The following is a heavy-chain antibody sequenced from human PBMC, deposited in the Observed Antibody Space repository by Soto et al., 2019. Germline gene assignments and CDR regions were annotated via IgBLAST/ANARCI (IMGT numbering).Heavy chain of an antibody. J-gene: IGHJ5*02. CDR1: SGSFSGYY. Sequence: SETLSLTCAVYSGSFSGYYWSWIRQPPGKGLEWIGEINHGGISNYNPSLKSRVTISVDTSKSQISLNMNSLTAADTAMYYCARGRSGYSSSWRFDPWGQGXLVPVSS. V-gene: IGHV4-34*01. CDR3: ARGRSGYSSSWRFDP. D-gene: IGHD6-13*01. CDR2: INHGGIS.